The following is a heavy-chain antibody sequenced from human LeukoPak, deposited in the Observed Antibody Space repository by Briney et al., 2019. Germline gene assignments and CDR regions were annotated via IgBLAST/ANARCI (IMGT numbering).Heavy chain of an antibody. J-gene: IGHJ6*02. CDR3: AKDKGPYGSGNGYYYYGMDV. V-gene: IGHV3-9*01. CDR2: ISWNSGSI. CDR1: GFTFDDYA. Sequence: GGSLRLSCAASGFTFDDYAMHWVRQAPGKGLEWVSGISWNSGSIGYADSVKGRFTISRDNAKNSLYLQMNSLRAEDTALYYCAKDKGPYGSGNGYYYYGMDVWGQGTTVTVSS. D-gene: IGHD3-10*01.